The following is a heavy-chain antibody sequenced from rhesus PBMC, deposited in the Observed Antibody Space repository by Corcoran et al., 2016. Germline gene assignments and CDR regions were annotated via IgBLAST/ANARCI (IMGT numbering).Heavy chain of an antibody. J-gene: IGHJ1*01. CDR1: GFSLSTTGTV. CDR2: IYWNDSK. D-gene: IGHD4-23*01. Sequence: QVTLKESGPALVKSTQTLTLTCTFSGFSLSTTGTVVGWIRQPPGKSLEWLETIYWNDSKYYTKSLKSRLTNSKDTSKNQVVLTMTNMDPVDTATYYCARQYSNAYFELWGQGALVTVSS. CDR3: ARQYSNAYFEL. V-gene: IGHV2-95*01.